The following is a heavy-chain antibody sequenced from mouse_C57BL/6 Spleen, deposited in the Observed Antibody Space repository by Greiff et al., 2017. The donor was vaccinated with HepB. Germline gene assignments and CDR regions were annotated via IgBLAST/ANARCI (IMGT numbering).Heavy chain of an antibody. Sequence: DVKLVESEGGLVQPGSSMKLSCTASGFTFSDYYMAWVRQVPEKGLEWVANINYDGSSTYYLDSLKSRFIISRDNAKNILYLQMSSLKSEDTATYYCARIYYGNYEAMDYWGQGTSVTVSS. CDR2: INYDGSST. CDR1: GFTFSDYY. CDR3: ARIYYGNYEAMDY. V-gene: IGHV5-16*01. D-gene: IGHD2-1*01. J-gene: IGHJ4*01.